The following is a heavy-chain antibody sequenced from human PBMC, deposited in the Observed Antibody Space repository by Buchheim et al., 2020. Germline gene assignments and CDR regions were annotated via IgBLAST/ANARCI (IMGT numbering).Heavy chain of an antibody. CDR1: GGSISSGGYY. Sequence: QVQLQESGPGLVKPSQTLSLTCTVSGGSISSGGYYWSWIRQHPGKGLEWIGYIYYSGSTYYNPSLKSRVTISVATSKNQFSLKLSSVTAADTAVYYCARVRSSGGSCYSHLGCGGDPWGQGTL. D-gene: IGHD2-15*01. J-gene: IGHJ5*02. V-gene: IGHV4-31*03. CDR2: IYYSGST. CDR3: ARVRSSGGSCYSHLGCGGDP.